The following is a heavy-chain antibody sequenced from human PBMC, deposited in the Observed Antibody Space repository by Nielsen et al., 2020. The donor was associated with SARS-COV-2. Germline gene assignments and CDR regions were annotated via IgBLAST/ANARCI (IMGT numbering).Heavy chain of an antibody. V-gene: IGHV4-59*08. D-gene: IGHD1-26*01. J-gene: IGHJ5*02. CDR2: IYYSGST. Sequence: SETLSLTCAVYGGSFSGYYWSWIRQPPGKGLEWIGSIYYSGSTNYNPSLKSRVTISVDTSKNQFSLKLSSVTAADTAVYYCARHFKWGGSYSNWFDPWGQGTLVTVSS. CDR3: ARHFKWGGSYSNWFDP. CDR1: GGSFSGYY.